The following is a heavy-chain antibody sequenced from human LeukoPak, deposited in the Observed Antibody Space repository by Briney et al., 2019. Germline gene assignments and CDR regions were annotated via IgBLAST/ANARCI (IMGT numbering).Heavy chain of an antibody. CDR3: ARENNYYDSSGYYVYYFDY. Sequence: PGGSLRLSCAASGFTFSSYVMSWVRQAPGKGLEWVSSISSSSSYIYYADSVKGRFTISRDNAKNSLYLQMNSLRAEDTAVYYCARENNYYDSSGYYVYYFDYWGQGTLVTVFS. CDR2: ISSSSSYI. D-gene: IGHD3-22*01. J-gene: IGHJ4*02. CDR1: GFTFSSYV. V-gene: IGHV3-21*01.